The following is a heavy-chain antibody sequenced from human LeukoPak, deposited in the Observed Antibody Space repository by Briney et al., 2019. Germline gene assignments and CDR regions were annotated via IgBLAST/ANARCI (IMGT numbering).Heavy chain of an antibody. Sequence: ASVTVSCKASGYTFTSSYIHRVRQAPGQGLEWMGWINPNSGGTNYAQKFQGRVTMTSDTSISSAYMDLSRLKSDDTAVYYCAREVSTSWGYWGQGTLVTVSS. CDR2: INPNSGGT. CDR1: GYTFTSSY. V-gene: IGHV1-2*02. J-gene: IGHJ4*02. CDR3: AREVSTSWGY. D-gene: IGHD6-6*01.